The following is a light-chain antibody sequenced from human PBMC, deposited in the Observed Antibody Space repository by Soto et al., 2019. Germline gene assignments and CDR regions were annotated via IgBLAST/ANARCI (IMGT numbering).Light chain of an antibody. CDR3: ASLTTTNFV. J-gene: IGLJ1*01. Sequence: LAQPASVSGSPGQSITISCTGTSSDVGAYNLVSWYQHLPDKAPKLIISEVTNRPSGVSDRFSGSKSSNTASLTISGLQAEDEADYYCASLTTTNFVFGSGTKVTVL. CDR2: EVT. CDR1: SSDVGAYNL. V-gene: IGLV2-14*01.